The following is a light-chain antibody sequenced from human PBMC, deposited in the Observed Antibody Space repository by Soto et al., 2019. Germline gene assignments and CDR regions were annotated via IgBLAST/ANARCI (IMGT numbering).Light chain of an antibody. V-gene: IGKV1-5*03. CDR3: QHYNSYSEA. J-gene: IGKJ1*01. CDR1: QTTSSW. CDR2: KAS. Sequence: DIQVTQSPSTLYGSVGDRVTITCRASQTTSSWLAWYQQKPWKAPKLLIYKASTLKSGVPSRFSGSGSGTEFTLTISSLQPDDFATYYCQHYNSYSEAFGQGTKVDIK.